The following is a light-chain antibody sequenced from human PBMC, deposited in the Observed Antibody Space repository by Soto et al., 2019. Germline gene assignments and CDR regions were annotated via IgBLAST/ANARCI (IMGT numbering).Light chain of an antibody. CDR1: QSVSSSY. V-gene: IGKV3D-20*02. J-gene: IGKJ5*01. CDR3: QQRSNWPPIT. Sequence: IGVTQSAGTLSLSPGERATLSCRASQSVSSSYLAWYQQKPGQAPRLLIYGASSRATGIPARFSGSGSGTDFTLTISSLEPEDFAVYYCQQRSNWPPITFGQGTRLEIK. CDR2: GAS.